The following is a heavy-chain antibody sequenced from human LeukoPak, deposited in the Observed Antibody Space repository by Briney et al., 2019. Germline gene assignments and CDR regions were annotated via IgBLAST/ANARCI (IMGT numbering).Heavy chain of an antibody. CDR1: GGTFSSYA. CDR2: IIPIFGTA. V-gene: IGHV1-69*13. CDR3: AGGICSSTSCYRGSWFDP. D-gene: IGHD2-2*02. Sequence: ASVKVSCKASGGTFSSYAISWVRQAPGQGLEGMGGIIPIFGTANYAQKFQGRVTITADESTSTAYTELSSLRSEDTAVYYCAGGICSSTSCYRGSWFDPWGQGTLVTVSS. J-gene: IGHJ5*02.